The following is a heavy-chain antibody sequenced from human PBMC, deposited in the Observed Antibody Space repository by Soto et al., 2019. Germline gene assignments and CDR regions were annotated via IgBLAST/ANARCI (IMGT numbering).Heavy chain of an antibody. Sequence: PGGSLRLSCAASGFTFSSYSMNWVRQAPGKGLEWVSYISSSSSTIYYADSVKGRFTISRDNAKNSLYLQMNSLRAEDTAVYYCARDRGDYGDYYVMDVWGKGTTVTVFS. V-gene: IGHV3-48*01. CDR3: ARDRGDYGDYYVMDV. CDR1: GFTFSSYS. CDR2: ISSSSSTI. D-gene: IGHD4-17*01. J-gene: IGHJ6*04.